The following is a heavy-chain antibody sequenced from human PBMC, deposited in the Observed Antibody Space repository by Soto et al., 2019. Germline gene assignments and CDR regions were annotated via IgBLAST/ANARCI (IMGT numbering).Heavy chain of an antibody. CDR2: INPSGGST. V-gene: IGHV1-46*01. CDR3: ARDQSRFLYCLLCVACPDYFDY. Sequence: GASVKVSCKASGYTFTRYYMHWVRQAPGQGLEWMGIINPSGGSTSYAQKFQGRVTMTRDTSTSTAYMELRSLRSDDTAVYYCARDQSRFLYCLLCVACPDYFDYWGQGTLVTVSS. D-gene: IGHD3-3*01. CDR1: GYTFTRYY. J-gene: IGHJ4*02.